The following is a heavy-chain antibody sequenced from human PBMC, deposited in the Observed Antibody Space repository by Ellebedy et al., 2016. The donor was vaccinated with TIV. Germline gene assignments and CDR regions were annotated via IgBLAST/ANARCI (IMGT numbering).Heavy chain of an antibody. V-gene: IGHV4-34*01. D-gene: IGHD3-10*01. Sequence: MPSETLSLTCAVYGGSFSGYYWSWIRQPPGKGREWIGEINHSGSTNYNPSLKSRVTISVDTSKNQFSLKLSSVTAADTAVYYCARGHYYGSGSYLFWSYYGMDVWGQGTTVTVSS. CDR2: INHSGST. CDR3: ARGHYYGSGSYLFWSYYGMDV. J-gene: IGHJ6*02. CDR1: GGSFSGYY.